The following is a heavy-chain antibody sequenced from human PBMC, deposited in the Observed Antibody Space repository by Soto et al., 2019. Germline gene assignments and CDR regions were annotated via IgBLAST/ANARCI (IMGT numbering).Heavy chain of an antibody. J-gene: IGHJ4*02. CDR3: ARQRTSVVTQAYFDV. Sequence: SEILSHTCTVPGDSISPRSYYSGWIREPPGKGLEWIGSIYYIGRTYNKPSLRSRVSMSIDTSKDQFSLKLKSVTAADTTLYFCARQRTSVVTQAYFDVWGPGSLVTVSS. V-gene: IGHV4-39*01. CDR2: IYYIGRT. CDR1: GDSISPRSYY. D-gene: IGHD2-21*02.